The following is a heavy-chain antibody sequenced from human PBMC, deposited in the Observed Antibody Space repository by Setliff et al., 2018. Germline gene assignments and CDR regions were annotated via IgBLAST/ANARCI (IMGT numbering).Heavy chain of an antibody. Sequence: PSETLSLTCTVSGGSISSSSYYWGWIRQPPGKGLEWIGSIYYSGSTYYNPSLKSRVTISVDTSKNQFSLRLSSVTAADTAVYYCARVPLHSGSYGEYYYYGMDVWGQGTTVTVSS. V-gene: IGHV4-39*07. CDR3: ARVPLHSGSYGEYYYYGMDV. CDR1: GGSISSSSYY. J-gene: IGHJ6*02. D-gene: IGHD1-26*01. CDR2: IYYSGST.